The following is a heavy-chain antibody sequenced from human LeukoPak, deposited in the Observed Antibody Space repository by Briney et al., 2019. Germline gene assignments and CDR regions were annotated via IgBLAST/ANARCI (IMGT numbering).Heavy chain of an antibody. D-gene: IGHD3-22*01. CDR1: GGSISGYY. J-gene: IGHJ5*02. Sequence: SETLSLTCTVSGGSISGYYWSWIRQPAGKGLEWIGRIYTSGSTNYNPSLKSRVTMSVDTSKNQFSLKLSSVTAADTAVYYCARDYDSSGYYYGWFDPWGQGTLVTVSS. CDR3: ARDYDSSGYYYGWFDP. V-gene: IGHV4-4*07. CDR2: IYTSGST.